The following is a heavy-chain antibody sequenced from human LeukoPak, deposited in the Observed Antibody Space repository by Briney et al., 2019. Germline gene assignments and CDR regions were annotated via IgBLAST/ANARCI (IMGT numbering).Heavy chain of an antibody. CDR1: GGTFSRHA. J-gene: IGHJ4*02. D-gene: IGHD5-12*01. CDR2: IIPIFGTT. Sequence: GASVNVSCKASGGTFSRHAISWVRQAPGQGREWVGGIIPIFGTTNYAQKFQGRVTITTDESTSTGYMELRSLRSDDTAVYYCARGDSGYDYGFDNWGQGTLVTVSS. V-gene: IGHV1-69*05. CDR3: ARGDSGYDYGFDN.